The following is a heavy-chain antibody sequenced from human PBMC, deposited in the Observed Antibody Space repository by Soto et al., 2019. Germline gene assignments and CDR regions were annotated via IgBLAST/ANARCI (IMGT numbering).Heavy chain of an antibody. J-gene: IGHJ4*02. D-gene: IGHD6-13*01. CDR1: GFSVSNYA. V-gene: IGHV3-30*04. CDR3: ARHTAAAIFTHRGALRF. CDR2: ISYDGKKE. Sequence: QVQLVESGGGVVQPGRSLRLSCAASGFSVSNYAMYWVRQAPGKGLERVALISYDGKKEKYAESVRGRVTLSRDNSKNTLDLQMSGLRGEDTAVYYCARHTAAAIFTHRGALRFWGQGTLVTVSS.